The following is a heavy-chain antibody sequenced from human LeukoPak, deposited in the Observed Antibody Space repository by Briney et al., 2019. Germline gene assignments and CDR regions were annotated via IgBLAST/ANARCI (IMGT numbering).Heavy chain of an antibody. CDR1: GLTFSSYW. CDR2: IKHDGSEK. J-gene: IGHJ4*02. V-gene: IGHV3-7*05. Sequence: GGSLRLSCVASGLTFSSYWMSWVRQAPGKGLEWVANIKHDGSEKYYVDSVKGRFTISRDNAKNSLYLQMSSLRAEDTAVYYCAGPTYCSGGSCRIFDYWGQGTLVTVSS. CDR3: AGPTYCSGGSCRIFDY. D-gene: IGHD2-15*01.